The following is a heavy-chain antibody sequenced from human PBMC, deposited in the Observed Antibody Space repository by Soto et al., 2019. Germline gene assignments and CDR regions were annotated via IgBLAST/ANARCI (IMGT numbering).Heavy chain of an antibody. J-gene: IGHJ4*02. CDR2: IRSEAYGGKT. CDR3: TSRQNHEYYFDY. V-gene: IGHV3-49*03. CDR1: GFTFSGYA. Sequence: GGSLRLSCTASGFTFSGYAMSWFRQAPGKGLEWVGFIRSEAYGGKTAYAASVKGTFTISRDDSTSISHLQINSVKTEDTDVYYSTSRQNHEYYFDYWGQGTLVTVSS.